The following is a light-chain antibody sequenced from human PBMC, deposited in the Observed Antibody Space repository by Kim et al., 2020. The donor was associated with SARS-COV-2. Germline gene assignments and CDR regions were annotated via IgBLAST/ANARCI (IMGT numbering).Light chain of an antibody. CDR1: SLRSYY. CDR3: NPRDSSGNHRWV. J-gene: IGLJ3*02. Sequence: SSELTQDPAVSVALGQTVRITCQGDSLRSYYASWYQQKPGQAPVLVIYGKNNRPSGIPDRFSGSSSGNTASLTITGAQAEDEADYYCNPRDSSGNHRWVF. V-gene: IGLV3-19*01. CDR2: GKN.